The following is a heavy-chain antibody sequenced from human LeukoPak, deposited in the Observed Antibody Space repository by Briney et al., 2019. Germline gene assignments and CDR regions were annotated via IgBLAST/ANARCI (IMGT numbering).Heavy chain of an antibody. CDR3: ARGSGGRTIWVVVPAAQSSNYYYYGMDV. Sequence: GGSLRLFCAASGFTFSSYAMHWVRQAPGKGLEWVAVISYDGSNKYYADSVKGRFTISRDNSKNTLYLQMNSLRAEDTAVYYCARGSGGRTIWVVVPAAQSSNYYYYGMDVWGQGTTVTVSS. D-gene: IGHD2-2*01. CDR1: GFTFSSYA. V-gene: IGHV3-30-3*01. CDR2: ISYDGSNK. J-gene: IGHJ6*02.